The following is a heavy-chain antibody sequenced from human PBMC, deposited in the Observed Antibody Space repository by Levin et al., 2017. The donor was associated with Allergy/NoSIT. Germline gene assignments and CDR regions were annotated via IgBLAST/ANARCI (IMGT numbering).Heavy chain of an antibody. CDR1: GYTFTNFG. J-gene: IGHJ4*02. CDR3: ARDTAWGTSSIDY. D-gene: IGHD3-16*01. V-gene: IGHV1-18*01. Sequence: PVASVKVSCKASGYTFTNFGISWVRQVPGQGLEWMGWISAYNGDTNYVQKLQGRFTMTTDTSTSTAYMDLGTLRSDDTALYYCARDTAWGTSSIDYWGQGTLVTVSS. CDR2: ISAYNGDT.